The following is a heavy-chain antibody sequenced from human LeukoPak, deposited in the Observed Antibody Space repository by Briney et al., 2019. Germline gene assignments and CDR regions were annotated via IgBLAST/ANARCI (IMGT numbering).Heavy chain of an antibody. CDR3: ARDAADSGWYRKTVATFDS. Sequence: PGGSLRLSCAASGFTFSSYWMHWVRQAPGKGLVWVSRINTDGSTTTYADSVKGRFTISRDNAKNTLYLQMNSLRAEDTAVYYCARDAADSGWYRKTVATFDSWGQGTLVTVSS. CDR1: GFTFSSYW. J-gene: IGHJ4*02. D-gene: IGHD6-19*01. CDR2: INTDGSTT. V-gene: IGHV3-74*01.